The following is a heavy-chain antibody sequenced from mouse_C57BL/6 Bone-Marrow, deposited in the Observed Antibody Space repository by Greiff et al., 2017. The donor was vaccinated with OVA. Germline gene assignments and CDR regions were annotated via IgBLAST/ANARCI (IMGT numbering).Heavy chain of an antibody. D-gene: IGHD6-2*01. CDR3: ARQTISSYYYGMDY. Sequence: DVQLVESGGGLVQPGGSLKLSCAASGFTFSDYYMYWVRQTPEKRLEWVAYISNGGGSTYYPDTVKGRFTISRDNAKNTLYLQMSRLKSEDTAMYYCARQTISSYYYGMDYWGQGTSVTVSS. V-gene: IGHV5-12*01. J-gene: IGHJ4*01. CDR2: ISNGGGST. CDR1: GFTFSDYY.